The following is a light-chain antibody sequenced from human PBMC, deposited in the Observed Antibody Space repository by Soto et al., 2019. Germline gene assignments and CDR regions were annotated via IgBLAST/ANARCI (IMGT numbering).Light chain of an antibody. J-gene: IGKJ2*01. V-gene: IGKV1-5*01. Sequence: DIQMTQSPSSLSASVGDRVTITCRASQTISNWLAWYQQKPGRAPKLLIYAASTLESGVPSRFSGRGSGTEFPLTISSLQPDDFATYYCQHSNSHLCTFGQGAKLEIK. CDR2: AAS. CDR1: QTISNW. CDR3: QHSNSHLCT.